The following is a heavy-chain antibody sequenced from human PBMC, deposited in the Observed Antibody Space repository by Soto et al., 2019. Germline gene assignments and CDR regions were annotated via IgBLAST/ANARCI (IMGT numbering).Heavy chain of an antibody. CDR2: ISSSSSYI. J-gene: IGHJ4*02. CDR3: ASLSRFALDY. CDR1: GFSFNTYS. V-gene: IGHV3-21*01. D-gene: IGHD3-10*01. Sequence: PGGSLRLCCAASGFSFNTYSMNWVRQAPGKGLEWVSSISSSSSYINYANSVKGRFTISRDNAKNSLYLQMNSLRAEDTAVYYCASLSRFALDYWGQGTLVTVSS.